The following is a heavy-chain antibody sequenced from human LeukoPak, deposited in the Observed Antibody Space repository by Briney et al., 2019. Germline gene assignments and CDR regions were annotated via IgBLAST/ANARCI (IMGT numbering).Heavy chain of an antibody. CDR2: IYTSGST. V-gene: IGHV4-4*07. J-gene: IGHJ4*02. Sequence: PETLYLIRTVSGGSISSYYWSWSRPPAGKGPEGIGRIYTSGSTKYNPSRESRVTMSVDTSKSQFSLKLSSVTAADTAVYYCARVELKYSYGTGVDNWGQGALVTVSS. CDR3: ARVELKYSYGTGVDN. CDR1: GGSISSYY. D-gene: IGHD5-18*01.